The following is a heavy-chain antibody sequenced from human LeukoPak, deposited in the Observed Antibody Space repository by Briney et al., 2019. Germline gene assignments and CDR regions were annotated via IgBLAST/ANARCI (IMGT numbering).Heavy chain of an antibody. Sequence: GGSLRLSCAASGFTFSSYAMQWVRQARGKGLEGVAVISYDGSNKYYADSVKGRFTISRDNSKNTLYLQMNSLRAEDTAVYYCARLSYYDSSGYPFDYWGQGTLVTVSS. J-gene: IGHJ4*02. D-gene: IGHD3-22*01. CDR3: ARLSYYDSSGYPFDY. V-gene: IGHV3-30-3*01. CDR2: ISYDGSNK. CDR1: GFTFSSYA.